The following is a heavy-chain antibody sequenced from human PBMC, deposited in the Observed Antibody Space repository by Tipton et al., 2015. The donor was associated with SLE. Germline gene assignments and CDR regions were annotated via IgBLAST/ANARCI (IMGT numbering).Heavy chain of an antibody. V-gene: IGHV4-39*07. CDR1: GGSISGGGHY. Sequence: TLSLTCSVSGGSISGGGHYWRWIRQLPGKGLEWIGSIYHSGTTYYNPSLKSRVTISVDTSKNQLSLKLSSVTAADTAVYYCATSRKDYDIVTGYYTPNYFGNWGQGSLVTVSS. CDR2: IYHSGTT. D-gene: IGHD3-9*01. J-gene: IGHJ4*02. CDR3: ATSRKDYDIVTGYYTPNYFGN.